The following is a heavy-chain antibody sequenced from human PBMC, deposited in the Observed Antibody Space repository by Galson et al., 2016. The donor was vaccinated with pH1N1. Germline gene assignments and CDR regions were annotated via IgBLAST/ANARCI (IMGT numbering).Heavy chain of an antibody. V-gene: IGHV4-59*12. CDR2: SYYIGSP. Sequence: SWVRQSPGKGLEWIGYSYYIGSPNYNPSLGSRVSMSFETSKNQFSLNLTSMTAADTAVYYCARDRPLATAGFINWGHWFDPWGQGILVTVSS. J-gene: IGHJ5*02. CDR3: ARDRPLATAGFINWGHWFDP. D-gene: IGHD6-13*01.